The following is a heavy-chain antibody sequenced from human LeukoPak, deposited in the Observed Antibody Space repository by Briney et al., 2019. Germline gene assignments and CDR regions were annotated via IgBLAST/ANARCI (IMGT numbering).Heavy chain of an antibody. CDR1: GFTVSTNY. CDR3: ARDLNVGYSGV. CDR2: IYSDGST. V-gene: IGHV3-53*01. D-gene: IGHD5-12*01. J-gene: IGHJ3*01. Sequence: GGSLRLSCAASGFTVSTNYMSWVRQAPGKGLEWVSVIYSDGSTFYADSVKGRFTISRDSSKNTLYLQMSSLRADDTAVYYCARDLNVGYSGVWGQGTMVTVSS.